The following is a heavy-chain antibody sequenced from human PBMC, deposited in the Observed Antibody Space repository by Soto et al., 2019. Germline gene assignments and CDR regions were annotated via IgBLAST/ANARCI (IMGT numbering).Heavy chain of an antibody. CDR3: AREKDLEVVVAATRDDYGMDV. Sequence: QVQLVQSGAEVKKPGSSVKVSCKASGGTFSSYAISWVRQAPGQGLEWMGGIIPIFGTANYAQKFQGRVTITADKSTSTAYMELSSLRSEDKAVYYCAREKDLEVVVAATRDDYGMDVWGQGTTVTVSS. V-gene: IGHV1-69*06. J-gene: IGHJ6*02. CDR2: IIPIFGTA. D-gene: IGHD2-15*01. CDR1: GGTFSSYA.